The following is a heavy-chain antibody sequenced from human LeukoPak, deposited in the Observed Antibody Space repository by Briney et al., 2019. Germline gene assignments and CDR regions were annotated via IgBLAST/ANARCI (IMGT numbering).Heavy chain of an antibody. J-gene: IGHJ4*02. D-gene: IGHD3-10*01. CDR2: IRGDGGST. Sequence: GGSLRLPCAASGFTFDDYAMHWVRQAPGKGLEWVSLIRGDGGSTYYADSVKGRFTISRDNSKNSLYLQMNSLRTEDTALYYCAKAPPGDVLLWFGEFPDFDYWGQGTLVTVSS. CDR1: GFTFDDYA. V-gene: IGHV3-43*02. CDR3: AKAPPGDVLLWFGEFPDFDY.